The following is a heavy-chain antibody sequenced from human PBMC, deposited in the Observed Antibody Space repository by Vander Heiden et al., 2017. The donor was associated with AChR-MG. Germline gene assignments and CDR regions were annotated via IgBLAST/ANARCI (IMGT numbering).Heavy chain of an antibody. CDR1: GGTFRSHA. CDR2: IIPIFGTA. J-gene: IGHJ6*02. Sequence: QVQLVQSGAEVKKPGSSVKVSCKASGGTFRSHAITWMRQAPGQGLEWMGGIIPIFGTANYAQKFQGRVTITADKSTSTAYMELSSLRSEDTAVYYCARDPSTEGYCSGGSCYGLNYYYYGMDVWGQGTTVTVSS. V-gene: IGHV1-69*06. D-gene: IGHD2-15*01. CDR3: ARDPSTEGYCSGGSCYGLNYYYYGMDV.